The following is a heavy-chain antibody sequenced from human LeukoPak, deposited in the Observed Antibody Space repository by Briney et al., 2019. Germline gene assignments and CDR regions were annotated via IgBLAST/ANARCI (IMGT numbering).Heavy chain of an antibody. CDR2: IYYSGST. D-gene: IGHD3-10*01. J-gene: IGHJ6*03. CDR3: ARVVRGVIMNYYYMDV. V-gene: IGHV4-59*01. Sequence: PSETLSLTCTVSGGSFSSYYWSWLRQPPGKGLEWIGYIYYSGSTNYNPSLKSRVTISVDTSKNQFSLKLSSVTAADTAVYYCARVVRGVIMNYYYMDVWGKGTTVTISS. CDR1: GGSFSSYY.